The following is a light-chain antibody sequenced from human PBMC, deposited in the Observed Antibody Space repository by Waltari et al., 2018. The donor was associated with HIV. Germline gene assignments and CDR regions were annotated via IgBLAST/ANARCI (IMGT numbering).Light chain of an antibody. CDR2: ENN. V-gene: IGLV1-51*02. J-gene: IGLJ3*02. Sequence: QSVLTQPPSFSAAPGEKVTMSCSGSSSNIGNNHVSWYQHLPGTAPKLLLFENNKRPSGIPDRFSGSKYGTSATLVITGLQTGDEADYYCGTWDSSLSAGVFGGGTKVTVL. CDR3: GTWDSSLSAGV. CDR1: SSNIGNNH.